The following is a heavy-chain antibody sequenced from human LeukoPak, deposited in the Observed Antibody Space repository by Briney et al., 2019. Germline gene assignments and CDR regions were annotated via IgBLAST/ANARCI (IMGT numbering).Heavy chain of an antibody. Sequence: PSETLSLTCAVSGGSISSYYWSWIRQPPGKGLEWIGFIYYSGSTNYNPSLKSRVTISVDTSKNQFSLKLSSVTAADTAVYYCARVVGVIAVAGTPGGWFDPWGQGTLVTVSS. CDR2: IYYSGST. V-gene: IGHV4-59*08. CDR1: GGSISSYY. CDR3: ARVVGVIAVAGTPGGWFDP. D-gene: IGHD6-19*01. J-gene: IGHJ5*02.